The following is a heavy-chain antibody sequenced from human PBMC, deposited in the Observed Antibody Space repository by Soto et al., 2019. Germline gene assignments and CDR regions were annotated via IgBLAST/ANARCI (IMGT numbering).Heavy chain of an antibody. CDR1: WYTFINYG. V-gene: IGHV1-18*01. CDR3: ARDMVTFGGVIVSGY. CDR2: ISAYNGNT. D-gene: IGHD3-16*02. J-gene: IGHJ4*02. Sequence: ASVKVSCKASWYTFINYGINWVRQSPVQGLEWMGWISAYNGNTKDAQKFQDRVTMTTDTSTSTAYMELTGLRSDDTAVYYCARDMVTFGGVIVSGYSGQGTQVTVSS.